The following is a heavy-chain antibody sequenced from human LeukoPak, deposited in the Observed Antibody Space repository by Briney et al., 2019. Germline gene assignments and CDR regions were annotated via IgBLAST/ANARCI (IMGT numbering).Heavy chain of an antibody. D-gene: IGHD3-22*01. CDR3: ASSVITTTPVYFDY. V-gene: IGHV3-53*01. J-gene: IGHJ4*02. CDR2: IYDSGSA. Sequence: GGSLRLSCAASGFTVSSNYMSWVRQAPGKGLEWVSVIYDSGSAYYADSVKGRFTISRDTSKNTLFLQMNSLRVEDTAVYYCASSVITTTPVYFDYWGQGTLVTVSS. CDR1: GFTVSSNY.